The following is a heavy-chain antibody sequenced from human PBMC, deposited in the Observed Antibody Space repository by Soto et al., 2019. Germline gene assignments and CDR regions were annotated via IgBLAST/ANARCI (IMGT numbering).Heavy chain of an antibody. Sequence: RLSCAASGFTFSDYYMSWIRQAPGKGLEWVSYISSSGSTIYYADSVKGRFTISRDNAKNSLYLQMNSLRSDDTAVYYCAIDSSGYSKTFDYWGQGTLVTAPQ. CDR3: AIDSSGYSKTFDY. CDR1: GFTFSDYY. J-gene: IGHJ4*02. D-gene: IGHD3-22*01. V-gene: IGHV3-11*01. CDR2: ISSSGSTI.